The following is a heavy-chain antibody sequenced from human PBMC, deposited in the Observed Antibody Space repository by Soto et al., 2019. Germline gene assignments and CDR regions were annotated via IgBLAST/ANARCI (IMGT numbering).Heavy chain of an antibody. CDR3: AKGEVLYYDFWSGYYDY. J-gene: IGHJ4*02. CDR1: GFTFSSYA. V-gene: IGHV3-23*01. Sequence: GGYLRLSCAASGFTFSSYAMSWVRQAPGKGLEWVSAISGSGGSTYYADSVKGRFTISRDNSKNTLYLQMNSLRAEDTAVYYCAKGEVLYYDFWSGYYDYWGQGTLVTVSP. D-gene: IGHD3-3*01. CDR2: ISGSGGST.